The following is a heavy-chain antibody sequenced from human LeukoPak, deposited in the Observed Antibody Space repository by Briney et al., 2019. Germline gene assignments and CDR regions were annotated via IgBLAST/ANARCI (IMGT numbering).Heavy chain of an antibody. CDR3: ARRGCNGGSCYGY. Sequence: PGESLKISCNGSGYXFSNDWICWVRQMPGKGLEWMGIIYPGDSDTRYSPSFQGQVTISADKSISTAYLQWSSLEASDTAMYYCARRGCNGGSCYGYWGQGTLVTVSS. CDR1: GYXFSNDW. V-gene: IGHV5-51*01. D-gene: IGHD2-15*01. CDR2: IYPGDSDT. J-gene: IGHJ4*02.